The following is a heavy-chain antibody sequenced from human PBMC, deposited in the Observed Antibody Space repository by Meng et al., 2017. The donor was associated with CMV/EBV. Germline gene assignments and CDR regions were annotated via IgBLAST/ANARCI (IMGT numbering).Heavy chain of an antibody. D-gene: IGHD1-26*01. CDR2: LYYTGST. J-gene: IGHJ4*02. CDR3: ARQGGASPTTGVF. CDR1: GGSISSSSYY. Sequence: SETLSLTCTVSGGSISSSSYYWGWVRQPPGQGFEWIGSLYYTGSTYYNTSLGSRVTMSVDTSRNQFSLKLSSVTAADTAVYYSARQGGASPTTGVFWGPGILVTVSS. V-gene: IGHV4-39*01.